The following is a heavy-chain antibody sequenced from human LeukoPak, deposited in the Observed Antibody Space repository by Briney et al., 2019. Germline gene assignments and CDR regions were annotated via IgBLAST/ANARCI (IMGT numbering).Heavy chain of an antibody. CDR2: ISDPHSGSQT. CDR3: TTRLQLHFDY. J-gene: IGHJ4*02. V-gene: IGHV3-23*01. D-gene: IGHD2-15*01. Sequence: GGSLRLSCAASGFTFSSYTMNWVRQALGQGLEWASTISDPHSGSQTHYADSVKGRFTISRDDSQNTVYLQMDSLRAADTAVYYCTTRLQLHFDYWGQGTQVTVSS. CDR1: GFTFSSYT.